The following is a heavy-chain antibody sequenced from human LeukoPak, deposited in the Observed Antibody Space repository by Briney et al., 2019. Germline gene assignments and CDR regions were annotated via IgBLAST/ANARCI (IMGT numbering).Heavy chain of an antibody. CDR1: GYSISSGYY. D-gene: IGHD1-26*01. V-gene: IGHV4-38-2*02. CDR2: IYHSGST. J-gene: IGHJ6*03. Sequence: SETLSLTCTVSGYSISSGYYWGWIRQPPGKGLEWIGSIYHSGSTYYNPSLKSRVTISVGTSKNQFSLKLSSVTAADTAVYYCARGGGRRYYYYYMDVWGKGTTVTVSS. CDR3: ARGGGRRYYYYYMDV.